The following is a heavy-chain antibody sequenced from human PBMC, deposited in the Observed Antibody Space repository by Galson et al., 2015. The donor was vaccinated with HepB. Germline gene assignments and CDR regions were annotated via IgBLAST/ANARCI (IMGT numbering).Heavy chain of an antibody. CDR2: INHSGST. CDR1: GGSFSGYY. CDR3: ARGRIVVVPAAASLRRPNFDY. D-gene: IGHD2-2*01. J-gene: IGHJ4*02. Sequence: ETLSLTCAVYGGSFSGYYWSWIRQPPGKGLEWIGEINHSGSTNYNPSLKSRVTISVDTSKNQFSLKLSSVTAADTAVYYCARGRIVVVPAAASLRRPNFDYWGQGTLVTVSS. V-gene: IGHV4-34*01.